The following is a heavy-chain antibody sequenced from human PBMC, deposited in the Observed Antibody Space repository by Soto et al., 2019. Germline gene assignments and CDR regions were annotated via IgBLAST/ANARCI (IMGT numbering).Heavy chain of an antibody. J-gene: IGHJ4*02. CDR2: IIPIFGTA. V-gene: IGHV1-69*01. CDR3: AGASRYGSWNEVISLFDY. CDR1: GGTVSSYA. Sequence: QVQLVQSGAEVKKPGSSVKVSCKASGGTVSSYAISWVRQAPGQGLEWMGGIIPIFGTANYAQKFQGRVTITADESTSTAYMELGSLRCEDTAVYYCAGASRYGSWNEVISLFDYWGQGTLVTVSS. D-gene: IGHD1-1*01.